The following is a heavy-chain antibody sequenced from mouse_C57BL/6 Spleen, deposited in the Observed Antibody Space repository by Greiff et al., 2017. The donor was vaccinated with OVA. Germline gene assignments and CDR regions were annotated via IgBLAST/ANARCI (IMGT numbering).Heavy chain of an antibody. CDR2: IYPGDGDT. CDR3: ARSGDYGSRYAMDY. J-gene: IGHJ4*01. V-gene: IGHV1-80*01. D-gene: IGHD1-1*01. Sequence: QVQLQQSGAELVKPGASVKISCKASGYAFSSYWMNWVKQRPGKGLEWIGQIYPGDGDTNYNGKFKGKATLTADKSSSTAYMQLSSLTSEDSAVYFCARSGDYGSRYAMDYWGQGTSVTVSS. CDR1: GYAFSSYW.